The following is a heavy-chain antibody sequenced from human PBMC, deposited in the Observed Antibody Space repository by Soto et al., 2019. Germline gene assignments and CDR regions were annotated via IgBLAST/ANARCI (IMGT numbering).Heavy chain of an antibody. J-gene: IGHJ2*01. V-gene: IGHV3-23*01. CDR1: GFTFSSYA. Sequence: GGSLRLSCAASGFTFSSYAMHWVRQAPGKGLEWVSTISGSGVSTYYGDSVKGRFTISRDNSKNTLYLQMNSLRADDTAVYYCAKDRANWYFDLWGRGTLVTVSS. CDR2: ISGSGVST. CDR3: AKDRANWYFDL.